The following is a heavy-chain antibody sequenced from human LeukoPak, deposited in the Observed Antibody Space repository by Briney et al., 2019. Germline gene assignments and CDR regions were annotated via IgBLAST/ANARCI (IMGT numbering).Heavy chain of an antibody. V-gene: IGHV4-59*01. CDR3: ASGLFYDSSTYYDY. CDR2: IYYSGNT. D-gene: IGHD3-22*01. J-gene: IGHJ4*02. Sequence: SETLSLTCTVSGGSISNYYWSWIRQPPGKGLEWIGLIYYSGNTNYNPSLKSRVTISIDTSKIQFSLKLTSVTAADTAVYYCASGLFYDSSTYYDYWGQGTLVTVSS. CDR1: GGSISNYY.